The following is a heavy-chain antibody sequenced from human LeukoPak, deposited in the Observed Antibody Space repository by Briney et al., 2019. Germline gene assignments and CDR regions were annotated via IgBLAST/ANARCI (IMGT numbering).Heavy chain of an antibody. CDR2: IWYDGSNK. CDR1: GFTFSSYG. Sequence: GGSLRLSCEASGFTFSSYGMHWVRQAPGKGLEWVAVIWYDGSNKYYADSVKGRFTISRDNSKNTLYLQMNSLRAEDTAVYYCARDPKQQLVLDYWGQGTLVTVSS. D-gene: IGHD6-13*01. J-gene: IGHJ4*02. V-gene: IGHV3-33*01. CDR3: ARDPKQQLVLDY.